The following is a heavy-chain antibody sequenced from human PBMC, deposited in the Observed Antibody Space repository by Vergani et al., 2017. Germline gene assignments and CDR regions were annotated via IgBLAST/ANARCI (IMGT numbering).Heavy chain of an antibody. Sequence: VQLVESGGGLVQPGRSLRLSCAASGFTFDDYAMHWVRQAPGKGLEWVSGISWNSGSIGYADSVKGRFTISRDNAKNSLYLQMNSLRDEDTAVYYCARDPGATIDLWFDPWGQGTLVTVSS. CDR2: ISWNSGSI. V-gene: IGHV3-9*01. D-gene: IGHD5-12*01. CDR3: ARDPGATIDLWFDP. J-gene: IGHJ5*02. CDR1: GFTFDDYA.